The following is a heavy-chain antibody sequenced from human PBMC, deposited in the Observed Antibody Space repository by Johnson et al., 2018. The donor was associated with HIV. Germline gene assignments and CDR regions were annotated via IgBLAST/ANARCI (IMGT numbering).Heavy chain of an antibody. D-gene: IGHD4-17*01. V-gene: IGHV3-64*07. CDR3: ARDATPWGGDYVGYAFDL. CDR2: IRSKAYGGTT. CDR1: GFTFSSYA. Sequence: VQLVESGGGLVKPGGSLRLSCAASGFTFSSYAMHWVRQAPGKGLEWVGFIRSKAYGGTTEYAASVKGRFTISRDNSKNTLYLQMGSLRAEDSAIYYCARDATPWGGDYVGYAFDLWGQGTVVTVSS. J-gene: IGHJ3*01.